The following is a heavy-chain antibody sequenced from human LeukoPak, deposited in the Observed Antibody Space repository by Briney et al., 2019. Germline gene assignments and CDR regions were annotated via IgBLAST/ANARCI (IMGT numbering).Heavy chain of an antibody. J-gene: IGHJ4*02. Sequence: GGSLRLSCTASGFPFIEYSMNWGRQAPGPRLECISYTRTSTRHTKYADSVTCPLPISADHANNSLYLQMNSLRVEDTAVYYCARNHNYAFDNWGQGTLVSVSS. CDR2: TRTSTRHT. CDR3: ARNHNYAFDN. D-gene: IGHD5-18*01. V-gene: IGHV3-21*05. CDR1: GFPFIEYS.